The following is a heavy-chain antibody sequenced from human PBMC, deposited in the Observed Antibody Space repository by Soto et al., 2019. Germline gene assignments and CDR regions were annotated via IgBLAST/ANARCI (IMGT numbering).Heavy chain of an antibody. D-gene: IGHD2-15*01. Sequence: ASVKVSCKASGYTFTGYYMHWVRQAPGQGLEWMGWINPNSGGTNYAQKFQGWVTMTRDTSISTAYMELSRLRSDDTAVYYCARDSPLGYCSGGSCYSLAFDYWGQGTLVTVAS. CDR1: GYTFTGYY. CDR2: INPNSGGT. J-gene: IGHJ4*02. V-gene: IGHV1-2*04. CDR3: ARDSPLGYCSGGSCYSLAFDY.